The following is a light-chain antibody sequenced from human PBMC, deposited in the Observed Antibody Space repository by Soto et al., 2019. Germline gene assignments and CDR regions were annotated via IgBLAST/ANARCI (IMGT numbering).Light chain of an antibody. Sequence: DIQMTPSPSNMSGSEGERVTITCRASQTLSSWLAWYQQKPGKAAELLIYKASSLKSGVSSRFSGSGSGTEFTLTIGSLQPDDFATYYCQHYNSYSEACGQGTKVDIK. V-gene: IGKV1-5*03. CDR1: QTLSSW. J-gene: IGKJ1*01. CDR3: QHYNSYSEA. CDR2: KAS.